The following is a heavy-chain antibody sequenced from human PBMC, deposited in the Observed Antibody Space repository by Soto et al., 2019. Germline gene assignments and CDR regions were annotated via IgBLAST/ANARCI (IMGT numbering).Heavy chain of an antibody. J-gene: IGHJ6*02. CDR1: GFTFSSYA. CDR2: ISYDGSNK. D-gene: IGHD5-12*01. CDR3: ARDDGSGYDPLYYGMDV. Sequence: QVQLVESGGGVVQPGRSLRLSCAASGFTFSSYAMHWVRQAPGKGLEWVAVISYDGSNKYYADSVKGRFTISRDNSKNTLYLQMNSLRAEDTAVYYCARDDGSGYDPLYYGMDVWGQGTTVTVSS. V-gene: IGHV3-30-3*01.